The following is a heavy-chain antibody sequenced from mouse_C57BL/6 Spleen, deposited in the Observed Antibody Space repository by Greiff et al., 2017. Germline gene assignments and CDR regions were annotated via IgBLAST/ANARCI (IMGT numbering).Heavy chain of an antibody. CDR3: AVVDY. CDR2: IDPSDSYT. V-gene: IGHV1-59*01. J-gene: IGHJ2*01. Sequence: QVQLQQPGAELVRPGTSVKLSCKASGYTFTSYWMHWVKQRPGQGLEWIGVIDPSDSYTNYNQKFTGKATLTVDTSSSTAYMQLSSLTSEDSAVYYCAVVDYWGQGTTLTVSS. CDR1: GYTFTSYW.